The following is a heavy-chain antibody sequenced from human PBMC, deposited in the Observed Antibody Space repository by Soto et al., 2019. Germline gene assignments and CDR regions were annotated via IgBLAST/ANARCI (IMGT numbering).Heavy chain of an antibody. CDR1: GYGFANYW. J-gene: IGHJ4*02. CDR2: IYPGDSDT. CDR3: AAALSHVWYQHFDY. Sequence: EVQLVQSGAEVKKPGESLKISCEASGYGFANYWIGWVRQMPGKGLEWMGIIYPGDSDTRYGPSFQGHVTISVDKSTNTAYLQWSSLQASDTAIYYCAAALSHVWYQHFDYWGQGTLVTVSS. D-gene: IGHD6-13*01. V-gene: IGHV5-51*01.